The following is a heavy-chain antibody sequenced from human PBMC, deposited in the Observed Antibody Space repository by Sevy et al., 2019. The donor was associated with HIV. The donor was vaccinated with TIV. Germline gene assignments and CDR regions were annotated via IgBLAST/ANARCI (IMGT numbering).Heavy chain of an antibody. CDR2: INYSGYM. D-gene: IGHD6-19*01. CDR3: AGPILTYDDGWSYYDY. V-gene: IGHV4-39*01. J-gene: IGHJ4*02. CDR1: GASISSSGYY. Sequence: SETLSLTCTVSGASISSSGYYWGWIRQPPGKGLEWIASINYSGYMFYNPSLKSRFTISADTSKNQFSLNLNSVTAADTAIYYCAGPILTYDDGWSYYDYWGQGTVVTVSS.